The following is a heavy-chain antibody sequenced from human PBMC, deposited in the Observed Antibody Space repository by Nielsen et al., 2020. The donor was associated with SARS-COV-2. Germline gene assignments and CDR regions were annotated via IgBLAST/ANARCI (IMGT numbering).Heavy chain of an antibody. V-gene: IGHV3-11*06. J-gene: IGHJ4*02. Sequence: GGSLRLSCAASGFTFSDYYMSWTRQAPGKGLEWVSYISSSSSYTNYADPVKGRFTISRDNAKNSLFLQMDSLRDDDTAVYFCGRGEVGTTYGPFDYWGQGTLVTVSS. CDR1: GFTFSDYY. CDR3: GRGEVGTTYGPFDY. D-gene: IGHD1/OR15-1a*01. CDR2: ISSSSSYT.